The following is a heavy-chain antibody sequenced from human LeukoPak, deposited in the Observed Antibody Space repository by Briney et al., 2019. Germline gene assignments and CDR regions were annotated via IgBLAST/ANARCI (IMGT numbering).Heavy chain of an antibody. V-gene: IGHV1-2*02. CDR2: INPNSGGT. CDR1: GYTFTGYY. J-gene: IGHJ5*02. D-gene: IGHD6-13*01. CDR3: ARAGIAAAGGYNWFDH. Sequence: ASVKVSCKASGYTFTGYYMHWVRQAPGQGLEWMGWINPNSGGTNYAQKFQGRVTMTRDTSISTAYMELSRLRSDDTAVYYCARAGIAAAGGYNWFDHWGQGTLVTVSS.